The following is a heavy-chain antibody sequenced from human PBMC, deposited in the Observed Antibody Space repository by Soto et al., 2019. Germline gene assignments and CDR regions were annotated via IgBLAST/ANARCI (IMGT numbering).Heavy chain of an antibody. CDR2: ISGSGGST. CDR1: GFTFSSYA. J-gene: IGHJ6*02. V-gene: IGHV3-23*01. D-gene: IGHD2-2*01. Sequence: EVQLLESGGGLVQPGESLRLSCAASGFTFSSYAMSCVRQAPGKGLEWVSAISGSGGSTYYADSVKGRFTISSDNSKNTLYLQMNSLRVEDTAVYYCAKGYHGRYGMDVWGQGTTVTVSS. CDR3: AKGYHGRYGMDV.